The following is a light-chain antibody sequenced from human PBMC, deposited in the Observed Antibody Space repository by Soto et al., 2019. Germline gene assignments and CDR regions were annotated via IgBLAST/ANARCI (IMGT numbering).Light chain of an antibody. CDR2: LTSDGSH. CDR3: QTWGTGIQV. J-gene: IGLJ3*02. CDR1: SAHSTYT. V-gene: IGLV4-69*01. Sequence: QLVLNQSPSASASLGASVKLTCTLSSAHSTYTIAWHQQQPEKGPRYLMKLTSDGSHTKGDGIPDRFSGSSSGAERYLTISSLQSEDEAEYYCQTWGTGIQVFGGGTKLTVL.